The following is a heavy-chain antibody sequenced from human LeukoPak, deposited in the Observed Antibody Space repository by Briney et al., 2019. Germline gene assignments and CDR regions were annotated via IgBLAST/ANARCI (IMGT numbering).Heavy chain of an antibody. V-gene: IGHV3-23*01. Sequence: PGGSLRLSCAASGFTFSSYAMTWVRQAPGKGLEWVSAISGSGGSTYYADSVKGRFTISRDNSKNTLYLRMNSLRAEDTAVYYCAKAEVEEHYFDYWGQGTLVTVSS. CDR1: GFTFSSYA. CDR2: ISGSGGST. J-gene: IGHJ4*02. D-gene: IGHD1-14*01. CDR3: AKAEVEEHYFDY.